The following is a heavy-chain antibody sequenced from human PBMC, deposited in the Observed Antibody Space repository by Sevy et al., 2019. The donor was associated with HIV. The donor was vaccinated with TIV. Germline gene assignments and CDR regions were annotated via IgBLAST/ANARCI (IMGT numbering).Heavy chain of an antibody. V-gene: IGHV3-30*02. CDR3: AKDLAGPGRRYFDY. J-gene: IGHJ4*02. CDR1: GFTFSNYG. D-gene: IGHD6-13*01. CDR2: RRYDGSDK. Sequence: GGSLRLSCAASGFTFSNYGMHWVRRVPGKGLEWVTYRRYDGSDKDYAASVKGRFTISRDDSKNTLYLQMDSLRAEDTAIYYCAKDLAGPGRRYFDYWGQGTLVTVSS.